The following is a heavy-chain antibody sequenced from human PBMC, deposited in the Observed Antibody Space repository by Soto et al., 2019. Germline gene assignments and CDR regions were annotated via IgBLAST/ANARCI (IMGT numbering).Heavy chain of an antibody. J-gene: IGHJ4*02. D-gene: IGHD6-19*01. CDR3: AKDIDGWVAGFDF. V-gene: IGHV3-9*01. Sequence: DVQLVESGGGLVQPGRSLRLSCAASGFSFDDYAMHWVRQAPGKGLEWVSGITWNSGSIGYADSVKGRFTVSSDNARKSLFLQMNSLRADDTALYYCAKDIDGWVAGFDFWGQGTLVIVSS. CDR2: ITWNSGSI. CDR1: GFSFDDYA.